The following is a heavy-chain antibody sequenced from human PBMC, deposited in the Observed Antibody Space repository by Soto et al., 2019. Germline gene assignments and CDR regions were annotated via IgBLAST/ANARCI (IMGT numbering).Heavy chain of an antibody. CDR1: GYTFTGYY. J-gene: IGHJ6*02. D-gene: IGHD1-26*01. CDR3: AKGGAIVAAGTRVYLYNAMDV. Sequence: ASVKVSCKASGYTFTGYYVHWVRQAPGQGLEWMGWINPNSGDTYLAQRFQGRVTMNRDASIGTAYMELRGLTSDDTAEYYCAKGGAIVAAGTRVYLYNAMDVWGQGTTVTVSS. CDR2: INPNSGDT. V-gene: IGHV1-2*02.